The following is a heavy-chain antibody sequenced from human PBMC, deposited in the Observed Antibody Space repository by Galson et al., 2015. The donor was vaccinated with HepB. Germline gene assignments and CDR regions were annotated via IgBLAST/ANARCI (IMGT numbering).Heavy chain of an antibody. J-gene: IGHJ3*02. V-gene: IGHV3-15*01. Sequence: SLRLSCAASGFTFSNAWMSWVRQAPGKGLEWVGRIKSNTDDGKTDYASPVKGRFTISRDDSKNTLYLQMNSLKTEDTAVYYCTTDPIVVITTLGAFDIWGQGTMVTVSS. CDR3: TTDPIVVITTLGAFDI. D-gene: IGHD3-22*01. CDR2: IKSNTDDGKT. CDR1: GFTFSNAW.